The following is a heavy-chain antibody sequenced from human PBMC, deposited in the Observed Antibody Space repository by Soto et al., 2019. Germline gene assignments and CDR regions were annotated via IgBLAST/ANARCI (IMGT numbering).Heavy chain of an antibody. CDR1: GFSVNSSGVS. CDR2: VYWDDDK. J-gene: IGHJ3*02. CDR3: AHRVVGEDAFDI. Sequence: QITLKESGPTLVRPTQTLTLTCTLSGFSVNSSGVSVGWIRQPTGKALEWLALVYWDDDKRYRPSLESRLTITKDTSKNLVVLMMTNMDPVDTATYYCAHRVVGEDAFDIWGQGTLVTVSS. V-gene: IGHV2-5*02.